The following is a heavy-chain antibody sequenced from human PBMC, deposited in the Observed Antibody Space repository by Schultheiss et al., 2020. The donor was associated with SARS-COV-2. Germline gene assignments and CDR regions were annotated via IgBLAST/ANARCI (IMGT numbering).Heavy chain of an antibody. CDR1: GDAVTSISYY. Sequence: SETLSLTCTVSGDAVTSISYYWGWIRQPPGKGLEWIGNIYHSGSSYYNPSLRSRVTLSVDTSENQFSLKLSSVTAADTAVYYCARDQALTGRFDYWGQGTLVTVSS. CDR2: IYHSGSS. D-gene: IGHD1-26*01. CDR3: ARDQALTGRFDY. V-gene: IGHV4-39*02. J-gene: IGHJ4*02.